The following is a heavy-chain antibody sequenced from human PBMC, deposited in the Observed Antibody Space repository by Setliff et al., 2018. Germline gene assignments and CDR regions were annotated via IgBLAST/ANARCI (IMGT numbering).Heavy chain of an antibody. J-gene: IGHJ3*02. CDR2: INTNTGNP. D-gene: IGHD6-6*01. CDR3: TSSSSPRGGAFDI. Sequence: ASVKVSCKASGYTFTSYAMSWVRQAPGQGPEWMGWINTNTGNPTYAQGFAGRFVFSLDTSVSTAYLQISSLKAEDTAVYYCTSSSSPRGGAFDIWGQGTMVTVSS. V-gene: IGHV7-4-1*02. CDR1: GYTFTSYA.